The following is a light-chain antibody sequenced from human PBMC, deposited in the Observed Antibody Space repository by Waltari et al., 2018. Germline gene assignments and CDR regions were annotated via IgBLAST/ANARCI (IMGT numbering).Light chain of an antibody. CDR3: QQYNNGPT. J-gene: IGKJ1*01. Sequence: EIVLTQSPATLSVSPGERAPLSCRASQSVSSNLAWYQQKPGQAPRLLIYGASTRATGIPARFSGSGSGTEFTLTISSLQSEDFAVYYCQQYNNGPTFGQGTKVEIK. V-gene: IGKV3-15*01. CDR1: QSVSSN. CDR2: GAS.